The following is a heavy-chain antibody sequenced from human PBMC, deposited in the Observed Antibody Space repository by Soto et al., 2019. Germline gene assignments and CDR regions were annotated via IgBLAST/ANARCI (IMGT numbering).Heavy chain of an antibody. CDR3: ARAIVRATERYYFDY. V-gene: IGHV1-69*06. J-gene: IGHJ4*02. CDR1: GGTFSSYA. Sequence: GASVKVSCKASGGTFSSYAISWVRQAPGQGLEWMGGIIPIFGTANCAQKFQGRVTITADKSTSTAYMELSSLRSEDTAVYYCARAIVRATERYYFDYWGQETLVTVYS. CDR2: IIPIFGTA. D-gene: IGHD1-26*01.